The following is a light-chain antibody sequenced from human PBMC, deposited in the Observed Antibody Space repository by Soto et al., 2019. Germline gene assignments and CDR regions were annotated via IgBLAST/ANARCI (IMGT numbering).Light chain of an antibody. CDR2: GAS. V-gene: IGKV3-20*01. CDR1: QRVYSSY. CDR3: HQYGTAPLT. Sequence: ENVLTQSPGTLSLSPGERATLSCRASQRVYSSYLAWYQQKPGQAPRLLMYGASSRATGIPDRFSGSGSGTDFTLTISRLEPEDFSVYYCHQYGTAPLTFGPGTKVDIK. J-gene: IGKJ3*01.